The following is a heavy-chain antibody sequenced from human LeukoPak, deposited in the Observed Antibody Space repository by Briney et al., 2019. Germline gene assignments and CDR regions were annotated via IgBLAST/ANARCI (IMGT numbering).Heavy chain of an antibody. V-gene: IGHV3-30*04. CDR1: GFTFNSYS. CDR2: ISSDGSSK. D-gene: IGHD4-11*01. Sequence: PGRSLRLSRAASGFTFNSYSMHWGRQARGKGLGWVAFISSDGSSKFYADSVTGRFTISRDNSKNTLNLQMNSLRPEDTDVYYCATEEGTTEFDYWGQGTLVTVSS. CDR3: ATEEGTTEFDY. J-gene: IGHJ4*02.